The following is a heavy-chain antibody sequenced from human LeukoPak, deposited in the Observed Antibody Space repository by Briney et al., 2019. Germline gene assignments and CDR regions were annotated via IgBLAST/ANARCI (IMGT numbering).Heavy chain of an antibody. CDR2: TYNSGSS. CDR1: GRSISSYY. CDR3: AGYYGSGQWDN. V-gene: IGHV4-59*12. J-gene: IGHJ4*02. D-gene: IGHD3-10*01. Sequence: SETLSLTCTVSGRSISSYYWSWVRQPPGKGLEWIGYTYNSGSSSYSPSFKSRVTISTDTPRNQFFLRLTSVTAADTAVYYCAGYYGSGQWDNWGQGTLVTAPS.